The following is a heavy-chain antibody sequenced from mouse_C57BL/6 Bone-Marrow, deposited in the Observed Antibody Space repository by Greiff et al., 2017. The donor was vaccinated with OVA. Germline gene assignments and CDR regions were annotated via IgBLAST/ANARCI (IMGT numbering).Heavy chain of an antibody. V-gene: IGHV14-4*01. CDR1: GFNIKDDY. D-gene: IGHD1-1*01. CDR3: TTITTVVATGSGYYYAMDY. CDR2: IDPENGDT. Sequence: EVKLQQSGAELVRPGASVKLSCTASGFNIKDDYMHWVKQRPEQGLEWIGWIDPENGDTEYASKFQGKATITADTSSNTAYLQLSSLTSEDTAVYYCTTITTVVATGSGYYYAMDYWGQGTSVTVSS. J-gene: IGHJ4*01.